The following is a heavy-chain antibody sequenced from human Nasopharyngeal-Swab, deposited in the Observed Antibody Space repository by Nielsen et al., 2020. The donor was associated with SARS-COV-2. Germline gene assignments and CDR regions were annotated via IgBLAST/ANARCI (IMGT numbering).Heavy chain of an antibody. CDR3: ASPDYYDSSGYWVG. Sequence: GESLKISCAASGFTFSSYSMNWVRQAPGKGLEWVSYISSSSSTIYYADSVKGRFTISRDNAKNSLYLQMNSLRAEDTAVYYCASPDYYDSSGYWVGWGQGTLVTVSS. CDR2: ISSSSSTI. CDR1: GFTFSSYS. J-gene: IGHJ4*02. D-gene: IGHD3-22*01. V-gene: IGHV3-48*04.